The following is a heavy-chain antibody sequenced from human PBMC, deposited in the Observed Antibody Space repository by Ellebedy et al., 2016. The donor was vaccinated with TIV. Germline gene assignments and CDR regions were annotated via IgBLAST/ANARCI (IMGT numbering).Heavy chain of an antibody. CDR3: ARAGSTGNYQYAMDV. J-gene: IGHJ6*02. Sequence: GGSLRLSCSASEFSSRSYWMTWVRQAPGKGLEWVGRTRDKANSHTTEYAASVKGRFTISRDDSKNSLYLQMNSLKTEDTAVYYCARAGSTGNYQYAMDVWGQGTTVTVSS. CDR1: EFSSRSYW. CDR2: TRDKANSHTT. V-gene: IGHV3-72*01. D-gene: IGHD5/OR15-5a*01.